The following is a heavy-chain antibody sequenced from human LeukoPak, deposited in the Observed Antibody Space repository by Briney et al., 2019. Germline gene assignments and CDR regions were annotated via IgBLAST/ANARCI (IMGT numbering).Heavy chain of an antibody. Sequence: GGSLRLSCTTSGFTFSDYAMSWVCQAPGKGLEWVSFIRRKAHGGTTEYAASVKGRFSSSRDDSKSIAYLQMNSLKTEDTAVYFCTRVTYYYDNSGYFHFDSWGQGSLVTVSS. D-gene: IGHD3-22*01. CDR2: IRRKAHGGTT. CDR3: TRVTYYYDNSGYFHFDS. CDR1: GFTFSDYA. J-gene: IGHJ4*02. V-gene: IGHV3-49*04.